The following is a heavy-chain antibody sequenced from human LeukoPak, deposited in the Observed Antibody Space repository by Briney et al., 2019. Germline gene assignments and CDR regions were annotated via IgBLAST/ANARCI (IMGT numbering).Heavy chain of an antibody. V-gene: IGHV4-34*01. Sequence: SETLSLTCAVYGGSLSGYYWSWIRQPPGKGLEWIGESNHSGRTNYHASVKSRVTISVDTSKNQFCLKLSDVTAADTAVYYCARVSVRYGSDYWGQGTLVTVSS. CDR2: SNHSGRT. CDR1: GGSLSGYY. D-gene: IGHD3-10*01. J-gene: IGHJ4*02. CDR3: ARVSVRYGSDY.